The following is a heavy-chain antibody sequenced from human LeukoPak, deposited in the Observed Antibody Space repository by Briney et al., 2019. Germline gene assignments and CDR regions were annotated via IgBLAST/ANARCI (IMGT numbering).Heavy chain of an antibody. CDR2: ISWNSGSI. CDR3: ARGRPVYYDSSGGDY. D-gene: IGHD3-22*01. J-gene: IGHJ4*02. Sequence: GRSLRLSCAASGFTFDDYAMHWVRQAPGKGLEWVSGISWNSGSIGYADSVKGRFTISRDNAKNSLYLQMNSLRAEDTAVYYCARGRPVYYDSSGGDYWGQGTLVTVSS. CDR1: GFTFDDYA. V-gene: IGHV3-9*01.